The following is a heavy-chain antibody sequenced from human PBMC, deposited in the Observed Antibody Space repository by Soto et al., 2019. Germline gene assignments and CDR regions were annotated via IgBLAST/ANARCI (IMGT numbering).Heavy chain of an antibody. CDR3: TTDSYNSIVTVRFDY. CDR1: GFIFNKAW. J-gene: IGHJ4*01. V-gene: IGHV3-15*07. Sequence: GGSLRLSCAASGFIFNKAWINWVRQAPGKGLEWVGRIKSKTDGGTPDFAAPVKGRFAISRDDSKNVVYLQMNSLKVEDTGIYYCTTDSYNSIVTVRFDYWGQGTLVTVSS. CDR2: IKSKTDGGTP. D-gene: IGHD4-4*01.